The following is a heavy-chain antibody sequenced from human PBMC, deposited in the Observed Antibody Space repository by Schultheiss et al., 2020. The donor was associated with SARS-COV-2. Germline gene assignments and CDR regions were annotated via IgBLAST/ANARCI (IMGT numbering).Heavy chain of an antibody. CDR2: IYPGDSDT. J-gene: IGHJ4*02. V-gene: IGHV5-51*01. CDR1: ENSFNNHY. Sequence: GGSLRLSCKGSENSFNNHYIGWVRQMPGEGLEWMGNIYPGDSDTRYSPSFEGQVTFSADTSISTVYLQWSSLKASDTAMYFCARIYPNYYDSSGFSDYWGQGTLVTVSS. CDR3: ARIYPNYYDSSGFSDY. D-gene: IGHD3-22*01.